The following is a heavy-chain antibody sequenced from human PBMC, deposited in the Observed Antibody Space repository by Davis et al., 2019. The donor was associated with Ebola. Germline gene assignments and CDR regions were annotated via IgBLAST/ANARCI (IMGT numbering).Heavy chain of an antibody. CDR1: GFTFSSNW. V-gene: IGHV3-74*01. D-gene: IGHD3-10*01. CDR3: AKQSGVLIMGPPDY. Sequence: HTGGSLRLSCAASGFTFSSNWMHWVRQAPGKGLVWVSRIDSDGSSTYYADSVKGRFTISRDNSKNTLYLQMNSLRAEDTAVYYCAKQSGVLIMGPPDYWGQGTLVTVSS. J-gene: IGHJ4*02. CDR2: IDSDGSST.